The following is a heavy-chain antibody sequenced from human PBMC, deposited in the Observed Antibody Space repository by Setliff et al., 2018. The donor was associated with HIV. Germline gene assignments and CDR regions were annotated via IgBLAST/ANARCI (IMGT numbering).Heavy chain of an antibody. J-gene: IGHJ4*02. Sequence: SETLSLTCTVSGYSISSGYYWGWIRQPPGKGLEWIGSIYHSGNAHYNPSLQSRVTISVDTSKNQFSLMLGSMTAADTAVYYCARERLSRLGFDYWGQGTLVTVSS. CDR1: GYSISSGYY. CDR3: ARERLSRLGFDY. D-gene: IGHD1-1*01. V-gene: IGHV4-38-2*02. CDR2: IYHSGNA.